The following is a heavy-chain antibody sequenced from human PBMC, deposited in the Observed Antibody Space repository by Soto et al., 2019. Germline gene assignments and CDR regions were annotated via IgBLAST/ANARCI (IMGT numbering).Heavy chain of an antibody. CDR1: GFTFSSYA. V-gene: IGHV3-23*04. Sequence: EVQLVESGGGLVQPGGSLRLSCAASGFTFSSYAMSWVRQAPGKGLEWVSTISASGGSTYHADSVKGRFTISRDKSKNTLYLQMSSLRDENTAAYYCAKDLRGSGIYYIYGMDVWGQGTTVTVS. D-gene: IGHD3-10*01. CDR2: ISASGGST. CDR3: AKDLRGSGIYYIYGMDV. J-gene: IGHJ6*02.